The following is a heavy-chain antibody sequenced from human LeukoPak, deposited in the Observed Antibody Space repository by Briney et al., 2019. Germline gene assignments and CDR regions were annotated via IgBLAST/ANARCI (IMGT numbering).Heavy chain of an antibody. J-gene: IGHJ3*01. CDR3: ATQAGAGVTHVFDV. V-gene: IGHV5-51*01. D-gene: IGHD3-10*01. CDR2: IWPGDSDT. CDR1: GYTFVSYW. Sequence: GESLKISCKASGYTFVSYWIGWARQMPGKGLEWMGIIWPGDSDTRYSPSFQGQVTISADRSINTAYVQWSSLKAADTGIYYCATQAGAGVTHVFDVWGQGTMVTVSS.